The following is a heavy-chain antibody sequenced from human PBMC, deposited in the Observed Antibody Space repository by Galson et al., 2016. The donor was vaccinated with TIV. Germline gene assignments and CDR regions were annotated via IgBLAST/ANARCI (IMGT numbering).Heavy chain of an antibody. J-gene: IGHJ4*02. CDR2: ISTFNDNT. CDR1: GYTFIRYG. V-gene: IGHV1-18*01. Sequence: SVKVSCKASGYTFIRYGISWVRQAPGQGLEWMGWISTFNDNTTYAQKFQGRVTMTTDTSTSTVSMELRSLRSDDTAVYYCARDRLDIVAVPPGIKLGFWGQGTLVTVSS. D-gene: IGHD2-2*03. CDR3: ARDRLDIVAVPPGIKLGF.